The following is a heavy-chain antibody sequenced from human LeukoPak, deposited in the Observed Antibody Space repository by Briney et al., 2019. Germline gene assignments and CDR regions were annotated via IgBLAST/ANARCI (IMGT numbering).Heavy chain of an antibody. D-gene: IGHD3-10*01. Sequence: ASVKVSCKASGYTFTGYYMHWVRQAPGQGLEWMGWINPNSGGTNYAQKFQGRVTMTRDTSISTAYMELSRLRSDDTAVYYRARDIKWFGDSVYYYYYMDVWGKGTTVTVSS. CDR2: INPNSGGT. J-gene: IGHJ6*03. CDR1: GYTFTGYY. CDR3: ARDIKWFGDSVYYYYYMDV. V-gene: IGHV1-2*02.